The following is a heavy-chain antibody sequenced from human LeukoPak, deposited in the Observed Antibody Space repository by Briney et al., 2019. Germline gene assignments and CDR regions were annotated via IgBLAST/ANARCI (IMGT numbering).Heavy chain of an antibody. CDR1: GGSISSGSYY. J-gene: IGHJ4*02. D-gene: IGHD2-21*02. V-gene: IGHV4-61*02. CDR3: ARGAVTAIRGLDY. CDR2: IYTSGST. Sequence: SETLSLTCTVSGGSISSGSYYWSWIRQPAGKGLEWIGRIYTSGSTNYNPSLKSRVTISVDTSKNQFSLKLSSVTAADTAVYYCARGAVTAIRGLDYWGQGTLVTVSS.